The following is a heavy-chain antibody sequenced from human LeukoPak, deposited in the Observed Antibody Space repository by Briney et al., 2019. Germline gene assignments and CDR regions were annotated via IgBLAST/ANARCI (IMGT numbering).Heavy chain of an antibody. V-gene: IGHV1-69*05. CDR2: IIPIFGTA. D-gene: IGHD5-18*01. CDR1: GGTFSSYA. Sequence: SVKVSCKAFGGTFSSYAISWVRQAPGQGLEWMGGIIPIFGTANYAQKFQGRVTTTTDESTSTAYMELSSLRSEDTAVYYCARVDRDSYGYHYYYMDVWGKGTTVTVSS. CDR3: ARVDRDSYGYHYYYMDV. J-gene: IGHJ6*03.